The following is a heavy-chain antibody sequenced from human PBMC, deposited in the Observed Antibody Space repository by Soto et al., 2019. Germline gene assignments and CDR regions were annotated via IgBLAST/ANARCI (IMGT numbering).Heavy chain of an antibody. CDR2: IYYSGST. Sequence: SETLSLTCTVSGGSISSGGYYWSWIRQNPGKGLEWIGYIYYSGSTYYNPSHKSRVTISVDTSKNQFSLKLSSVTAADTAVYYCARHASGWYSRFDYWGQGTLVTVPQ. CDR3: ARHASGWYSRFDY. J-gene: IGHJ4*02. D-gene: IGHD6-19*01. V-gene: IGHV4-31*03. CDR1: GGSISSGGYY.